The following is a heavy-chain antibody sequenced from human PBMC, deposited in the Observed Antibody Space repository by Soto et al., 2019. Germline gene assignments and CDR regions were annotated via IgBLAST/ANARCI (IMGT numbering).Heavy chain of an antibody. CDR2: INPNSGGT. J-gene: IGHJ6*02. CDR1: GYTFTGYY. CDR3: ASPTSRGTGYYYYYYGMDV. Sequence: GASVKVSFKASGYTFTGYYMHWVRQAPGQGLEWMGWINPNSGGTNYAQKFQGRVTMTRDTSISTAYMELSRLRSDDTAVYYCASPTSRGTGYYYYYYGMDVWGQGTTVTVS. V-gene: IGHV1-2*02. D-gene: IGHD3-10*01.